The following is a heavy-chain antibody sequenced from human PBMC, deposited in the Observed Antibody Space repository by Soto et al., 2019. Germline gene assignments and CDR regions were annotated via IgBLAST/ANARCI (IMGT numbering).Heavy chain of an antibody. D-gene: IGHD4-17*01. J-gene: IGHJ2*01. V-gene: IGHV1-18*01. CDR1: GYTFTTYG. CDR2: ISAYNGNT. CDR3: ARDDYGSPRYFDL. Sequence: VQLVQSGAEVEKPGASVKVSCKASGYTFTTYGVSWVRQAPGQGLEWMGWISAYNGNTNYAQTLQGRVTMTTDTSTNTAYMELRSLKFDDTAVYYCARDDYGSPRYFDLWGRGTLVTVSS.